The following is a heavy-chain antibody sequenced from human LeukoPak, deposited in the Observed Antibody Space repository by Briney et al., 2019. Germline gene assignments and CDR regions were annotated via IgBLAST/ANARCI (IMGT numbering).Heavy chain of an antibody. D-gene: IGHD3-10*01. CDR1: GGSISSSNW. Sequence: SGTLSLTCAVSGGSISSSNWWSWVRQPPGKGLEWIGEIYHSGSTNYNPSLKSRVTISVDKSENQFSLKLSSVTAADTAVYYCARDYYGSGSTSDYWGQGTLVTVSS. V-gene: IGHV4-4*02. CDR2: IYHSGST. CDR3: ARDYYGSGSTSDY. J-gene: IGHJ4*02.